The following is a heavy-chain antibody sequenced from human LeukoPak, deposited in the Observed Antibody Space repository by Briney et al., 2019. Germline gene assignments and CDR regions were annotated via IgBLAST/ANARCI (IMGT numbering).Heavy chain of an antibody. Sequence: GGSLRLSCAASGFTFDDYTMHWVRQAPGKGLEWVSLIRWDGGSTYYADSVKGRFTISRDNSKNSLYLQMNSLRTEDTALYYCAKDIATVTTPDYWGQGTLVTVSS. V-gene: IGHV3-43*01. CDR3: AKDIATVTTPDY. J-gene: IGHJ4*02. D-gene: IGHD4-17*01. CDR1: GFTFDDYT. CDR2: IRWDGGST.